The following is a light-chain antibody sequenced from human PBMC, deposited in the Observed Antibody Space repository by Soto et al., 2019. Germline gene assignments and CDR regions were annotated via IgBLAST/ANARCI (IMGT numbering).Light chain of an antibody. CDR1: SSDVGGYNY. J-gene: IGLJ1*01. CDR3: SSYTSSSTYV. CDR2: DVS. V-gene: IGLV2-14*01. Sequence: QSVLTQPASVSWSPGQSITISCTGTSSDVGGYNYVSWYQQHPSKAPKLMIYDVSNRPSGVSNRFSGSKSGNTASLTISGLQAEDEADYYCSSYTSSSTYVFGTGTKVT.